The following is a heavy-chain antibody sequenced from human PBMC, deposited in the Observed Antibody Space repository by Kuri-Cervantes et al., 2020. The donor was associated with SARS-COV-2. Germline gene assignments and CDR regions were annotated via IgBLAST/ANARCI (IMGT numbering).Heavy chain of an antibody. Sequence: SLKISCAASGFTFDDYAMHWVRQAPGKGLEWVSGISWNSGSIGYADSVKGRFTISRDNAKNSLYLQMNSLRAEDTAVYYCAGDMTIFGVVTYYFDYWGQGTLVTVSS. CDR3: AGDMTIFGVVTYYFDY. D-gene: IGHD3-3*01. CDR1: GFTFDDYA. V-gene: IGHV3-9*01. J-gene: IGHJ4*02. CDR2: ISWNSGSI.